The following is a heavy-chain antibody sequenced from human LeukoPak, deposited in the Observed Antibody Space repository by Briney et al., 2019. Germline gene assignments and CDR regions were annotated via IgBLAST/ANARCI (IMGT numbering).Heavy chain of an antibody. CDR2: IYYSGST. V-gene: IGHV4-59*08. CDR1: GGSISSYY. J-gene: IGHJ4*02. Sequence: SETLSLTCTVSGGSISSYYWSWIRQPPGKGLEWIGYIYYSGSTNYNPSLKSRVTISGDTSKNQFSLKLSSVTAADTAVYFCVRHLRTFNSGSYYTTFDYWGQGTLVTVSS. CDR3: VRHLRTFNSGSYYTTFDY. D-gene: IGHD1-26*01.